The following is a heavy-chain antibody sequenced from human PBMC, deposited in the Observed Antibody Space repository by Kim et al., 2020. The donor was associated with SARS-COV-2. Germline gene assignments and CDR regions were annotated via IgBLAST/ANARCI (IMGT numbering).Heavy chain of an antibody. J-gene: IGHJ6*02. V-gene: IGHV3-9*01. CDR3: AKDNGITGTTWHYYYGMDV. D-gene: IGHD1-7*01. Sequence: GGSLRLSCAASGFTFGDYAMHWVRQAPGKGLEWVSGISWNSGSIGYADSVKGRFTISRDNAKNSLYLQMNSLRAEDTALYYCAKDNGITGTTWHYYYGMDVWGQGTTVTVSS. CDR2: ISWNSGSI. CDR1: GFTFGDYA.